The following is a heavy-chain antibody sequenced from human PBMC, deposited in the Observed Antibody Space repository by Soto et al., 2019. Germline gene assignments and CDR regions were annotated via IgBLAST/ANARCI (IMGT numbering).Heavy chain of an antibody. J-gene: IGHJ4*02. CDR2: IYYSGST. CDR1: VGGSFSSYY. CDR3: ARNRGNYFDY. Sequence: TSETLSLTCTVSVGGSFSSYYWSWIRQPPGKGLEWIGYIYYSGSTNYNPSLKSRLTMSVHTSQNQFSLKVNSVTAADTAVYYCARNRGNYFDYWGQGTLVTVSS. V-gene: IGHV4-59*01.